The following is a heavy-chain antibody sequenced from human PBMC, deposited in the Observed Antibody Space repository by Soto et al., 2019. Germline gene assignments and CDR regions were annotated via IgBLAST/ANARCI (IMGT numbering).Heavy chain of an antibody. CDR3: ARDQGVGAHDYSNTAFDY. J-gene: IGHJ4*02. Sequence: GGSLRLSCAASGFTFSSYSMNWVRQAPGKGLEWVSYISSSSSTIYYADSVKGRFTISRDNAKNSLYLQMNSLRDEDTAVYYCARDQGVGAHDYSNTAFDYWGQGTLVTVSS. CDR1: GFTFSSYS. V-gene: IGHV3-48*02. D-gene: IGHD4-4*01. CDR2: ISSSSSTI.